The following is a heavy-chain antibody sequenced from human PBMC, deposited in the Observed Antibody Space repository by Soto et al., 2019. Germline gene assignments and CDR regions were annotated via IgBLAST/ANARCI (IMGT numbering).Heavy chain of an antibody. V-gene: IGHV3-23*01. J-gene: IGHJ4*02. CDR2: ISGSGRNT. D-gene: IGHD2-8*01. CDR1: GFTFRSNG. CDR3: AKNGLSDSPSAIDS. Sequence: PGGSLRLSCATSGFTFRSNGMSWVRQAPGKGLDWVSGISGSGRNTYYADSVKGRFTISRDNSKNTVFLQMNSLRVEDTAVYYCAKNGLSDSPSAIDSWGQGTLVTVSS.